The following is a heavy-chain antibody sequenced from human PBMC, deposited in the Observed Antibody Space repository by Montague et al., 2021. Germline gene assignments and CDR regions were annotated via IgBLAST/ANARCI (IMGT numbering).Heavy chain of an antibody. D-gene: IGHD6-19*01. J-gene: IGHJ5*02. CDR1: GFTVSSNY. CDR3: ARDVPYSSGWYQDP. V-gene: IGHV3-53*01. Sequence: SLRLSCAVSGFTVSSNYMSWVRQTPGKGLEWVSVIYTGDMTYYADSVKGRFTISRDNSKNTLHLQMNSLRVEDTAVYYCARDVPYSSGWYQDPWGQGTLVIVSS. CDR2: IYTGDMT.